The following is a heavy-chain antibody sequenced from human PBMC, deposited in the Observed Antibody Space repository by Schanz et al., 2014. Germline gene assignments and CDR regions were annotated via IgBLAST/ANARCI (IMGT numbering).Heavy chain of an antibody. CDR1: GFTFSSYA. J-gene: IGHJ4*02. CDR3: ARAHGNNWYGKGLDY. Sequence: QLVGSGGGLIQPGGSLRLSRAASGFTFSSYAMSWVRQAPGKGLEWVSDISSGSSYANYADSVKGRFTISRDNSKNTLYLQMNSLRADDTAVYFCARAHGNNWYGKGLDYWGQGTQVTVSS. V-gene: IGHV3-23*04. CDR2: ISSGSSYA. D-gene: IGHD1-1*01.